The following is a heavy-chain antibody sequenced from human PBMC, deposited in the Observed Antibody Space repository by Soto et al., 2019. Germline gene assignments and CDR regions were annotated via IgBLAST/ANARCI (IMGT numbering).Heavy chain of an antibody. D-gene: IGHD6-19*01. Sequence: HPGGSLRLSCAASGFTFSSYGMHWVRQAPGKGLEWVAVIWYDGGNKYYAASVKGRFSISRDNSKNTLYLQMNSLRAEDTAVFYCAKERSSGWSFDYWGQGT. CDR2: IWYDGGNK. CDR1: GFTFSSYG. V-gene: IGHV3-33*06. J-gene: IGHJ4*02. CDR3: AKERSSGWSFDY.